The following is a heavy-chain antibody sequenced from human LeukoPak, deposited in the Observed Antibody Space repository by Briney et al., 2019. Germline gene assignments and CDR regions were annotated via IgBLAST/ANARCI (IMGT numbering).Heavy chain of an antibody. J-gene: IGHJ6*03. Sequence: APVKVSCKASGYTFTGYYMHWVRQAPGQGLEWMGRINPNSGGTNYAQKFQGRVTMTRDTSISTDYMELSRLRSDDTAVYYCARVSHTKKREGYCSGGSCGYYYYMDVWGKGTTVTVSS. D-gene: IGHD2-15*01. CDR2: INPNSGGT. CDR3: ARVSHTKKREGYCSGGSCGYYYYMDV. V-gene: IGHV1-2*06. CDR1: GYTFTGYY.